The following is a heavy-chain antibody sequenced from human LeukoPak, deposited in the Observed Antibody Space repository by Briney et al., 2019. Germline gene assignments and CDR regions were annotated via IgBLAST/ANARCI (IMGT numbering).Heavy chain of an antibody. V-gene: IGHV4-39*01. CDR2: ISYSGST. Sequence: WGWIRQPXGKGLEWIGSISYSGSTYYNPSLKSRVTISVDTSKNQFSLNLSSVTAADTAVYYCARHDIIAVAFSYWGQGTLVTVSS. J-gene: IGHJ4*02. D-gene: IGHD6-19*01. CDR3: ARHDIIAVAFSY.